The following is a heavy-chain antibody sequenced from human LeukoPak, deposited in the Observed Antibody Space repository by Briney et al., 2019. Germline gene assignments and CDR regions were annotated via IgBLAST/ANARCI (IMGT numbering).Heavy chain of an antibody. CDR3: ARPESPGIAVAGTPLGY. V-gene: IGHV3-30*04. Sequence: GGSLRLSCAASGFTFSSYAMHWVRQAPGKGLEWVAVISYDGSNKYYADSVKGRFTISRDNSKNTLYLQMNSLRAEDTAVYYCARPESPGIAVAGTPLGYWGQGTLVTVSS. D-gene: IGHD6-19*01. CDR1: GFTFSSYA. CDR2: ISYDGSNK. J-gene: IGHJ4*02.